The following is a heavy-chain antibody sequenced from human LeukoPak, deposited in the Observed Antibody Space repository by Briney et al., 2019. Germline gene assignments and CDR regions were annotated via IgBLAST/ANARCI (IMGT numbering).Heavy chain of an antibody. D-gene: IGHD2-2*01. CDR1: GFTFSSYA. V-gene: IGHV3-30-3*01. J-gene: IGHJ4*02. CDR2: ISYDGSNK. Sequence: PGGSLRLSCAASGFTFSSYAMHWVRQAPGKGLEWVAVISYDGSNKYYADSVKGRFTISRDNSKNTLYLQMNSLRAEDTAVYYCARHSPHQSSYYFDYWGQGTLVPVSS. CDR3: ARHSPHQSSYYFDY.